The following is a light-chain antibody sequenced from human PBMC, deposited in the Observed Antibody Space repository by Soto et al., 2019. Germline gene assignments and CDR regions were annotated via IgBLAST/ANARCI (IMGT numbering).Light chain of an antibody. CDR3: QQYHKWPLT. CDR2: GAS. J-gene: IGKJ4*01. Sequence: EIVMTQSPATLSVSPGERATLSCRARQSVSSNLAWYQQKPGQPPRLLIYGASTRATGIPARFSGSGSETDFTLTISSLQSEDFAVYYCQQYHKWPLTFGGGTKVEIQ. CDR1: QSVSSN. V-gene: IGKV3-15*01.